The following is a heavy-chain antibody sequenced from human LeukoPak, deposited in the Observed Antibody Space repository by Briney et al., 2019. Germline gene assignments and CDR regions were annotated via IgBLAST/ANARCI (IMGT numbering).Heavy chain of an antibody. Sequence: PSETLSLTCTVSGYSISSGYYWGWIRQPPGKGLEWIGEINHSGSTNYNPSLKSRVTISVDTSKNQFSLKLSSVTAADTAVYYCASQKNYYDFWSGYYTGINPPLTFDYWGQGTLVTVSS. CDR1: GYSISSGYY. CDR3: ASQKNYYDFWSGYYTGINPPLTFDY. CDR2: INHSGST. V-gene: IGHV4-38-2*02. D-gene: IGHD3-3*01. J-gene: IGHJ4*02.